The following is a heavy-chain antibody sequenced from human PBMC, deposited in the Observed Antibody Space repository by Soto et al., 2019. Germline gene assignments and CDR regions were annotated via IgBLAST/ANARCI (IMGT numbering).Heavy chain of an antibody. CDR2: ISAYNGNT. Sequence: APVKVSCKASGYTFTSYGISWVRQAPGQGLEWMGWISAYNGNTNYAQKLQGRVTMTTDTSTSTAYMELRSLRSDDTAVYYCARSIAAAGQIINYYYYYGMDVWGQGTTVTVSS. D-gene: IGHD6-13*01. CDR1: GYTFTSYG. CDR3: ARSIAAAGQIINYYYYYGMDV. V-gene: IGHV1-18*01. J-gene: IGHJ6*02.